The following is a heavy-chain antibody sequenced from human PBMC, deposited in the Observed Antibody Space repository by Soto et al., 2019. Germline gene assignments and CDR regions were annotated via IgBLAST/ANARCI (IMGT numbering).Heavy chain of an antibody. Sequence: EVQLVESGGGLVQPGWSLRLSCAASGFTFNSYSMNWVRQAPGKGLEWVSYISSSSSTIYYADSVKGRFTISRDNAKNSLYLQMNSLRDEDTAVYYGARAGYYGSGILLWGQGTLVTVSS. CDR2: ISSSSSTI. J-gene: IGHJ4*02. CDR1: GFTFNSYS. CDR3: ARAGYYGSGILL. V-gene: IGHV3-48*02. D-gene: IGHD3-10*01.